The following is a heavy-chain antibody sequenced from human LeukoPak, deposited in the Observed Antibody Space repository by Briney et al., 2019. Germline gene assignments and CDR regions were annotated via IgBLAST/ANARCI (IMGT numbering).Heavy chain of an antibody. CDR2: NSAYNGNT. J-gene: IGHJ3*02. V-gene: IGHV1-18*01. CDR1: GYTFTSYG. Sequence: ASVKVSCKASGYTFTSYGISRVRQAPGQGLEWMGWNSAYNGNTNYAQKLQGRVTMTTDTSTSTAYMELSSLRSEDTAVYYCARLGYSSSPWGGAFDIWGQGTVVTVSS. CDR3: ARLGYSSSPWGGAFDI. D-gene: IGHD6-13*01.